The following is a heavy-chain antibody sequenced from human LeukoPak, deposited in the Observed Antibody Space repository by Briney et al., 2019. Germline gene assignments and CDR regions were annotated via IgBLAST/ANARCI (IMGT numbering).Heavy chain of an antibody. CDR1: GYTFTSYD. D-gene: IGHD2/OR15-2a*01. V-gene: IGHV1-8*03. Sequence: ASVKVSCKASGYTFTSYDINWVRQATGQGLEWMGWMNPNSGNTGYAQKFQGRVTITRNTSISTAYMELSSLRSDDTAVYYCARAAFTYGRYYYYMDVWGKGTTVTVSS. CDR2: MNPNSGNT. CDR3: ARAAFTYGRYYYYMDV. J-gene: IGHJ6*03.